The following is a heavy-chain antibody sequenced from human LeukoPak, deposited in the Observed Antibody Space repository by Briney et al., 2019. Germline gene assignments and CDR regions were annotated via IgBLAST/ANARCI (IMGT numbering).Heavy chain of an antibody. D-gene: IGHD6-19*01. V-gene: IGHV3-15*01. CDR3: TTGTVAGTRDY. CDR2: IKSKTDGGTT. CDR1: GFSFSNAW. Sequence: GGSLRLSCAASGFSFSNAWMIWVRQAPGKGLEWVGRIKSKTDGGTTDYAAPVKGRFTISRDDSKNTLYLQMNSLKTEDTAVYYCTTGTVAGTRDYWGQGTLVTVSS. J-gene: IGHJ4*02.